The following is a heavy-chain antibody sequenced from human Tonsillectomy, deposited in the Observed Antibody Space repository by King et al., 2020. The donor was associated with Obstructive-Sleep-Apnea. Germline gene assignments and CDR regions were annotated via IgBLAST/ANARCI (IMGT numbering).Heavy chain of an antibody. CDR2: REERGSN. Sequence: EEGEGRGKKAEKGDRRGTGEGGPRRREEGSGRRKGEGKGGEGRGEREERGSNNDNPSLKSRVTITVDTSKNQFSLKLSSVTAADTAVYYCARAPGVGLFDYWGQGTLVTVSS. D-gene: IGHD3-3*01. V-gene: IGHV4-59*01. CDR3: ARAPGVGLFDY. CDR1: GGPRRREE. J-gene: IGHJ4*02.